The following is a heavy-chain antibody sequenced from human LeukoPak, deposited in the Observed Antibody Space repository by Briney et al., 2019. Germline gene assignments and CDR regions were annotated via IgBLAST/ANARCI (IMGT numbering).Heavy chain of an antibody. V-gene: IGHV3-23*01. CDR2: ISGSGGST. J-gene: IGHJ6*04. CDR3: AKDARRYCSGGSCYEDV. CDR1: GFTFSSYG. Sequence: PGGSLRLSCAASGFTFSSYGMSWVRQAPGKGLEWVSAISGSGGSTYYADSVKGRFTISRDNSKNTLYLQMSSLRAEDTAVYYCAKDARRYCSGGSCYEDVRGKGTTVTVSS. D-gene: IGHD2-15*01.